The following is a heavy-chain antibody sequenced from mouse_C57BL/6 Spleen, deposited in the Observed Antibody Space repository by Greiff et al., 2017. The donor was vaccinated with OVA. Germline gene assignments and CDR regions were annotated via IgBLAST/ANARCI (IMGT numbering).Heavy chain of an antibody. CDR1: GYTFTGYW. V-gene: IGHV1-9*01. J-gene: IGHJ4*01. D-gene: IGHD1-1*01. CDR2: ILPGSGST. Sequence: QVQLQQSGAELMKPGASVKLSCKATGYTFTGYWIEWVKQRPGHGLEWIGEILPGSGSTNYNEKFKGKATFTADTSSNPAYLTRSILTTEDSAIEYCARSRGNDGSSYEGEYYAMDYWGQGTSVTVSS. CDR3: ARSRGNDGSSYEGEYYAMDY.